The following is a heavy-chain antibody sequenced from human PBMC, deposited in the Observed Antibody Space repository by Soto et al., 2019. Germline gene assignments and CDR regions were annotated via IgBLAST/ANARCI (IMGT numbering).Heavy chain of an antibody. D-gene: IGHD6-19*01. J-gene: IGHJ6*02. CDR1: GGTLSSYT. V-gene: IGHV1-69*04. CDR2: VIPNLGVT. CDR3: ARDLAGIAVAAEPGSSLADTGYGMDV. Sequence: SVKVSCKASGGTLSSYTFSWVRQAPGQGLEWMGRVIPNLGVTSYAQKFQGRFTIVGDTSTSTAYMELSSLRSEDTAVYYCARDLAGIAVAAEPGSSLADTGYGMDVWGQGTTVTVSS.